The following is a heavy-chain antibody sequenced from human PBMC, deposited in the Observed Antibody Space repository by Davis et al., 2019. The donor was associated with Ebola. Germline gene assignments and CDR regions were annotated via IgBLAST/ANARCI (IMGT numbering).Heavy chain of an antibody. V-gene: IGHV3-7*01. J-gene: IGHJ5*02. CDR3: ARDLLAALNWFDP. D-gene: IGHD6-6*01. CDR2: IKQDGSEK. Sequence: GGSLRLSCAASGFTFRSYALSWVRQAPGKGLEWVANIKQDGSEKYYVDSVKGRFTISRDNAKNSLYLQMNSLRAEDTAVYYCARDLLAALNWFDPWGQGTLVTVSS. CDR1: GFTFRSYA.